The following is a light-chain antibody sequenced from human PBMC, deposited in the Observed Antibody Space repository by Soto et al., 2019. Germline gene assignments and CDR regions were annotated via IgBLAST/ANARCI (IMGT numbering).Light chain of an antibody. CDR3: SSYTSSSTPYCV. Sequence: QSALTQPASVSGSPGQSITISCTGTSSDVGGYNYVSWYQQHPGNAPKLMIYDVSNRPSGVSNRFSGSKSGNTASLTISGLQAEDEADYYCSSYTSSSTPYCVFGTGTKVTVL. J-gene: IGLJ1*01. V-gene: IGLV2-14*01. CDR1: SSDVGGYNY. CDR2: DVS.